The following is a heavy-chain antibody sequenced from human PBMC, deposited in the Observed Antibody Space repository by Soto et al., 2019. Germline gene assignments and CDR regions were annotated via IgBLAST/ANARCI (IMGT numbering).Heavy chain of an antibody. CDR2: ISNSGGLT. Sequence: EVQLLESGGALVQPGGSLRLSCAASGFTFSSFAMYWVRQAPGKGLQWLSLISNSGGLTYYADSVKGRFTISRDNSKNTLYLQMKSLRADDTAVYFCAKDAPWLGRYFDYWGQGTQVTVSS. CDR3: AKDAPWLGRYFDY. D-gene: IGHD6-19*01. V-gene: IGHV3-23*01. J-gene: IGHJ4*02. CDR1: GFTFSSFA.